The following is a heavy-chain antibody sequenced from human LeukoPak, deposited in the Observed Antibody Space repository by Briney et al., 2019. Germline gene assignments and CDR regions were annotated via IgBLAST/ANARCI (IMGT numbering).Heavy chain of an antibody. CDR1: GFTFNSYA. Sequence: GGSLRLSCGASGFTFNSYAMSWIRQAPGKGLEWVSVIYTGGSTHYPDSVMGRFTTSRDDSKNTVSLQMNSLRAEDTAVYYCARNLGTLAAGGVALDIWGQGTMVTVAS. V-gene: IGHV3-23*03. D-gene: IGHD2-8*01. CDR2: IYTGGST. J-gene: IGHJ3*02. CDR3: ARNLGTLAAGGVALDI.